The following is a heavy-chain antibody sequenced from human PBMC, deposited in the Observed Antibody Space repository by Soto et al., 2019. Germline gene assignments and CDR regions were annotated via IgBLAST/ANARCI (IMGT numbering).Heavy chain of an antibody. CDR2: INPSGGST. CDR3: ARAGRVRGVIPRV. D-gene: IGHD3-10*01. Sequence: ASVKVSCKASGYTFTSYYMHWLRQAPGQGLEWMGIINPSGGSTSYAQKFQGRVTMTRDTSTSTVYMELSSLRSEDTAVYYCARAGRVRGVIPRVWGQGTLVTVSS. CDR1: GYTFTSYY. J-gene: IGHJ4*02. V-gene: IGHV1-46*01.